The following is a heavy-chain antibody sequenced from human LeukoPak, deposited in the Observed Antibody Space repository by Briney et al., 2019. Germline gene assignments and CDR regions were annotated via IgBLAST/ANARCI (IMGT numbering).Heavy chain of an antibody. V-gene: IGHV3-30*07. CDR2: ISYDGSNK. Sequence: GGSLRLSCAASGFTFSSYAMHWVRQAPGKGLEWVAVISYDGSNKYYADYVKGRFTISRDNSKNTLYLQMNSLRAEDTAVYYCAKDRYGSHPSYFDYWGQGTLVTVSS. J-gene: IGHJ4*02. D-gene: IGHD1-26*01. CDR3: AKDRYGSHPSYFDY. CDR1: GFTFSSYA.